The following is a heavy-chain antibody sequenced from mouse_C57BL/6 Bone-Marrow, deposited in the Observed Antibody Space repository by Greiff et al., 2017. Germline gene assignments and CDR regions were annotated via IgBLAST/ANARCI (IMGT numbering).Heavy chain of an antibody. CDR3: ARQGGEDYFDY. Sequence: EVMLVESGGGLVQPGGSLKLSCAASGFTFSDYYMYWVRQTPEKRLEWVAYISNGGGSTYYPDTVKGRFTISRDNAKNTLYLQMSRLKSEDTAVYYCARQGGEDYFDYWGQGTTLTVSS. CDR1: GFTFSDYY. D-gene: IGHD2-13*01. V-gene: IGHV5-12*01. CDR2: ISNGGGST. J-gene: IGHJ2*01.